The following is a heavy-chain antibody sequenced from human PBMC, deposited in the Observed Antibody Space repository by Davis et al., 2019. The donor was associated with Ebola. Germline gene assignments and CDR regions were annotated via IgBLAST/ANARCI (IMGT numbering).Heavy chain of an antibody. Sequence: SQTLSLTCAISVDSASSNTAAWNWIRQSPSRGLEWLGRTYYRSKWFVDYAVSVKSRITINPDTSKNQFSLQLTSVTPEDTAVYYCARDPPYDQGYDFWGQGTLVTVSS. J-gene: IGHJ4*02. CDR2: TYYRSKWFV. V-gene: IGHV6-1*01. CDR1: VDSASSNTAA. CDR3: ARDPPYDQGYDF. D-gene: IGHD3-16*01.